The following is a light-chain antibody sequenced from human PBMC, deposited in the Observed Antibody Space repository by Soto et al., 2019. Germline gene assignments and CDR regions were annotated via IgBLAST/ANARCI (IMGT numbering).Light chain of an antibody. V-gene: IGKV1-33*01. CDR3: QQYDHVPLT. CDR2: DAS. Sequence: DIQMTQSPSSLSASVGDRVTITCQASQDISDYLNWYQQKPGKAPKLLISDASNLEPGAPSRFSGGGFETDFRFNISILQAEDIGTYYCQQYDHVPLTFGGGTKLEIK. J-gene: IGKJ4*01. CDR1: QDISDY.